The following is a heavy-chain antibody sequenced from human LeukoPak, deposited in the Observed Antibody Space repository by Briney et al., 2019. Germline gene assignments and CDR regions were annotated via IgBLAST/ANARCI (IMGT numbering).Heavy chain of an antibody. CDR1: GFTLRGYA. Sequence: GGSLRLSCAASGFTLRGYAMHWVRQAPGKGLEWVSGISWNSGSIGYADSVKGRFTISRDNAKNSLYLQMNSLRAEDMALYYCAKGQIAVAGRDWFDPWGQGTLVTVSS. CDR3: AKGQIAVAGRDWFDP. D-gene: IGHD6-19*01. J-gene: IGHJ5*02. CDR2: ISWNSGSI. V-gene: IGHV3-9*03.